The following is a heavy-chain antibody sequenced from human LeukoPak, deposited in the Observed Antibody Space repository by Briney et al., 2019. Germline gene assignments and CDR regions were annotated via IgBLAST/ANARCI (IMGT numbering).Heavy chain of an antibody. CDR1: GFTVSSNS. J-gene: IGHJ4*02. CDR2: IYSDNT. V-gene: IGHV3-53*01. D-gene: IGHD4/OR15-4a*01. CDR3: ARRAGAYSHPYDY. Sequence: GGSLRLSCTVSGFTVSSNSMSWVRQAPGKGLEWVSFIYSDNTHYSDPVKGRFTISRDNSKNTLYLQMNSLRAEDTAVYYCARRAGAYSHPYDYWGQGTLVTVSS.